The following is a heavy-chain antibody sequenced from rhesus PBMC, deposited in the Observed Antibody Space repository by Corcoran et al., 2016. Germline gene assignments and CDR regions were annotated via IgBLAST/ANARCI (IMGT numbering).Heavy chain of an antibody. J-gene: IGHJ4*01. CDR2: IYGSGGSN. V-gene: IGHV4S14*01. CDR3: ARDEGYSMIY. D-gene: IGHD5-42*01. Sequence: QVQLQESGPGLVKPSEPLSLTCAVSGYSISSGYYLNWIRHPPGEGLEWIGDIYGSGGSNYLNPSLKRRFTLSVDTSKNQFSLKLSSVTAADTAVYYCARDEGYSMIYWGQGVLVTVSS. CDR1: GYSISSGYY.